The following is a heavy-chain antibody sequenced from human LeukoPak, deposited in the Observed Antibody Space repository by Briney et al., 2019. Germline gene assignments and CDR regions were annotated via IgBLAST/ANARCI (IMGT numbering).Heavy chain of an antibody. CDR3: VRVDWSV. D-gene: IGHD3-3*01. CDR1: GFALSNYE. CDR2: INIDGTAL. V-gene: IGHV3-48*03. J-gene: IGHJ4*02. Sequence: GGSLRLSCAASGFALSNYEMNWVRQAPGKGLEWISYINIDGTALHYADSVRGRFIISRDNTKSSLYLQMSGLRADDTAVYYCVRVDWSVWGQGAQVTVSS.